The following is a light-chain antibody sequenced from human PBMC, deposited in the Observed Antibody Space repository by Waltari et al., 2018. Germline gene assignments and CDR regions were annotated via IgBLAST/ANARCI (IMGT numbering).Light chain of an antibody. Sequence: IQLTQSPSSLSASVGDRVSFTCQASQDINYYLNWYQQKSGRPPRLLIYDASNVAKGVPSRFRGSGIGTDFTLTIDTLQPEDIGTYYCQQYDDLYTFGQGTNLEIK. CDR3: QQYDDLYT. CDR1: QDINYY. J-gene: IGKJ2*01. V-gene: IGKV1-33*01. CDR2: DAS.